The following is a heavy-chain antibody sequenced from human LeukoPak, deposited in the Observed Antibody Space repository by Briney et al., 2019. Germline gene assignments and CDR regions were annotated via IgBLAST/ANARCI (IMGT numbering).Heavy chain of an antibody. J-gene: IGHJ3*02. CDR2: IYYSGGT. CDR3: ARDRGYYDSSGYHGKAFDI. V-gene: IGHV4-39*07. Sequence: SETLSLTCTVSGGSISSSSYYWGWIRQPPGKGLEWIGSIYYSGGTYYNPSLKSRVTISVDTSKNQFSLKLSSVTAADTAVYYCARDRGYYDSSGYHGKAFDIWGQGTMVTVSS. D-gene: IGHD3-22*01. CDR1: GGSISSSSYY.